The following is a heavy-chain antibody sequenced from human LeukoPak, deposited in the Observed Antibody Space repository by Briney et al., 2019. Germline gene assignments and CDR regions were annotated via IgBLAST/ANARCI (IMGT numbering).Heavy chain of an antibody. CDR2: ISWNSGSI. V-gene: IGHV3-9*01. CDR3: AKDPSSYSRGWYYFDY. CDR1: GFTFDDYA. D-gene: IGHD6-19*01. J-gene: IGHJ4*02. Sequence: GGSLRLSCAASGFTFDDYAMHWVRQAPGKGLEWVSRISWNSGSIGYADSVKGRFTISRDNAKNSLYLQMNSLRAEDTALYYCAKDPSSYSRGWYYFDYWGQGTLVTVSS.